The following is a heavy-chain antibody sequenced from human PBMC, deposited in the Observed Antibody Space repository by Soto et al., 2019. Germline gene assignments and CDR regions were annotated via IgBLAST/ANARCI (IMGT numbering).Heavy chain of an antibody. CDR3: ASSGSYLSYYYYGMDV. D-gene: IGHD1-26*01. CDR1: GYTFTSYG. V-gene: IGHV1-18*01. Sequence: ASVKVSCKASGYTFTSYGISWVRQAPGQGLEWMGWISAYNGNTNYAQKLQGRVTMTTDTSTSTAYMELRSLRSDDTAVYYCASSGSYLSYYYYGMDVWGQGTTVTVSS. J-gene: IGHJ6*02. CDR2: ISAYNGNT.